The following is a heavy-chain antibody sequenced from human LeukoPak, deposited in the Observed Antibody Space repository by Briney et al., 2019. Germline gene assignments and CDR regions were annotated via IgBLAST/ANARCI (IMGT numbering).Heavy chain of an antibody. V-gene: IGHV4-34*01. Sequence: SETLSLTCAVYGGSFSGYYWSCIRQPPGKGLEWIGEINHSGSTNYNPSLKSRVTISVDTSKNQFSLKLSSVTAADTAVYYCARGLINVWGSYRYFDYWGQGTLVTVSS. D-gene: IGHD3-16*02. J-gene: IGHJ4*02. CDR1: GGSFSGYY. CDR2: INHSGST. CDR3: ARGLINVWGSYRYFDY.